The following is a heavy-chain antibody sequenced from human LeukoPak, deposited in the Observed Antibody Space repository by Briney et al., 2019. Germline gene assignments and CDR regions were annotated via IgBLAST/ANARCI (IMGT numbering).Heavy chain of an antibody. D-gene: IGHD5-24*01. V-gene: IGHV4-59*01. CDR3: ARSSKRDGYSLDY. Sequence: PETLSLTCTVSGGSISSYYWSWIRQPPGKGLEWIGYIYYSGSTNYNPSLKSRVTISVDTSKNQFSLKLSSVTAADTAVYYCARSSKRDGYSLDYWGQGTLVTVSS. CDR1: GGSISSYY. CDR2: IYYSGST. J-gene: IGHJ4*02.